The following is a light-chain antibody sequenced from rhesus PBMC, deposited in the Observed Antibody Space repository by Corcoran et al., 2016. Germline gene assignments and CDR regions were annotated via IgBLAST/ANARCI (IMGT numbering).Light chain of an antibody. CDR1: QGISSY. V-gene: IGKV1-28*03. J-gene: IGKJ4*01. CDR2: DAS. CDR3: LKHNSYTLT. Sequence: DIQMTQSPSSLSASVGDTVTITCRASQGISSYLNWFQQKPGKAPKLLIYDASSLESGVPLRFSGSGSGTDFTLTISSLQPEDFAAYYCLKHNSYTLTFGGGTKVEIK.